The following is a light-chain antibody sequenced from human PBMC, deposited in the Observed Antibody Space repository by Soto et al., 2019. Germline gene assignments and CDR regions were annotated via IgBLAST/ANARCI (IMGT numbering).Light chain of an antibody. J-gene: IGKJ5*01. CDR2: GAS. V-gene: IGKV3-15*01. Sequence: EIVMTQSPATLSVSPGERATLSCRASQSVSGNLAWYQQKPGQAPRLLIYGASTRATGIPARFSGSGSGTVFTLTISSLQSEDFAVYYWQQYNNWPPITFGQGTRLEIK. CDR3: QQYNNWPPIT. CDR1: QSVSGN.